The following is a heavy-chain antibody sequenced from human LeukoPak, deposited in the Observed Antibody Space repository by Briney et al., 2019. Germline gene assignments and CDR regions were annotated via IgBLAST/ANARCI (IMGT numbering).Heavy chain of an antibody. CDR1: GFTASNNY. V-gene: IGHV3-53*01. Sequence: GGSLRLSCAASGFTASNNYISWGRKAAGKRLEWVSVIYSGGSTYYADSVQGRVTISTDNSKSTLYLQMNSLRAVDTAVYYCARCTAMVYDYWGEGTLVTVSS. J-gene: IGHJ4*02. D-gene: IGHD5-18*01. CDR2: IYSGGST. CDR3: ARCTAMVYDY.